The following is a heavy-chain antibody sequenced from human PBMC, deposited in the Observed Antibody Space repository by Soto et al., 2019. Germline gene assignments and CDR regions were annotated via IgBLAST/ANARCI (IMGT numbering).Heavy chain of an antibody. D-gene: IGHD3-3*01. CDR3: ARGPVLRFLEWLEYFDY. V-gene: IGHV4-31*03. J-gene: IGHJ4*02. Sequence: SETLSLTCTVSGGSISSGGYYWSWIRQHPGKGLEWIGYIYYSGSTYYNPSLKSRVTISVDTSKNQFSLKLSSVTAADTAVYYCARGPVLRFLEWLEYFDYWGQGTLVTVSS. CDR2: IYYSGST. CDR1: GGSISSGGYY.